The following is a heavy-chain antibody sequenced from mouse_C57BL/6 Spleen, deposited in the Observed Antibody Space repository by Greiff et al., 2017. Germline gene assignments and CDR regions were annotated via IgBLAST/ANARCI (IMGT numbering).Heavy chain of an antibody. J-gene: IGHJ4*01. CDR1: GYSFTDYN. CDR3: ARSYYYGSSYAMDY. D-gene: IGHD1-1*01. CDR2: INPNYGTT. V-gene: IGHV1-39*01. Sequence: LVESGPELVKPGASVKISCKASGYSFTDYNMNWVKQSNGKSLEWIGVINPNYGTTSYNQKFKGKATLTVDQSSSTAYMQLNCLTSEDSAVYYCARSYYYGSSYAMDYWGQGTSVTVSS.